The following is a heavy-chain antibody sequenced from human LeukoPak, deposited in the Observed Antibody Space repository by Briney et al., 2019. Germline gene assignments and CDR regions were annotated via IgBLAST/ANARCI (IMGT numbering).Heavy chain of an antibody. CDR1: GGSFSGYY. V-gene: IGHV4-34*01. Sequence: SEALSLTCAVYGGSFSGYYWSWIRQPPGKGLEWIGEINHSGSTNYNPSLKSRVTISVDTSKNQFSLKLSSVTAADTAVYYCARGYGASDYWGQGTLVTVSS. D-gene: IGHD4-17*01. CDR2: INHSGST. CDR3: ARGYGASDY. J-gene: IGHJ4*02.